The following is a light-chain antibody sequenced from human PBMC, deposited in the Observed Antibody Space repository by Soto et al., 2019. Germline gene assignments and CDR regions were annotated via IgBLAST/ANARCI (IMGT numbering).Light chain of an antibody. J-gene: IGLJ2*01. CDR3: MIWHNSAVV. Sequence: QSVLTQPSSLSASPGASASLTCTLRSGINVGTYRIYWYQQKPGSPPQYLLRYKSDSDKQQGSGVPSRFSGSKDASANAGILLISGLQSEYEADYYCMIWHNSAVVFGGGTKLTVL. CDR1: SGINVGTYR. CDR2: YKSDSDK. V-gene: IGLV5-45*03.